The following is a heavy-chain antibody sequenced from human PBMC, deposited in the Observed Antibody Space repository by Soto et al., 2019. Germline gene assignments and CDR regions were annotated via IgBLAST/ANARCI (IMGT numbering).Heavy chain of an antibody. J-gene: IGHJ4*02. V-gene: IGHV1-69*08. CDR2: IIPILGIA. Sequence: QVQLVQSGAEVKKPGSSVKVSCKASGGTFSSYTISWVRQAPGQGLEWMGRIIPILGIANYAQKFQGRVTIAADKSTSTAYMELSSLRSEDTAVDYCSRDDEQWLSYWGQGTLVTVSS. CDR3: SRDDEQWLSY. CDR1: GGTFSSYT. D-gene: IGHD6-19*01.